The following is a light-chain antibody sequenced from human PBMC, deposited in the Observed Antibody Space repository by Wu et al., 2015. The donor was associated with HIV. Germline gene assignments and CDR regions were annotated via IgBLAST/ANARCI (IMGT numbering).Light chain of an antibody. CDR3: QQRSNWPLT. V-gene: IGKV3-11*01. CDR2: DAS. Sequence: EIVLTQSPATLSLSPGERATLSCRASQSVSSYLAWYQQKPGQAPRLLIYDASSRATGIPARFSGSGSGTDFTLTISGLEPEDFAVYYCQQRSNWPLTFGGGTKVEIK. J-gene: IGKJ4*01. CDR1: QSVSSY.